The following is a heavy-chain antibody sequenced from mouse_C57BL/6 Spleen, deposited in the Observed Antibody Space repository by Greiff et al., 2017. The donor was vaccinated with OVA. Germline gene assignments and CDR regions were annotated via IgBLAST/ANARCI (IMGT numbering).Heavy chain of an antibody. Sequence: VQLQESGAELARPGASVKMSCKASGYTFTSYTMHWVKQRPGQGLEWIGYINPSSGYTKYNQKFKDKATLTADKSSSTAYMQLSSLTSEDSAVYYCARSDFKGYFDYWGQGTTLTVSS. CDR1: GYTFTSYT. CDR3: ARSDFKGYFDY. CDR2: INPSSGYT. V-gene: IGHV1-4*01. J-gene: IGHJ2*01.